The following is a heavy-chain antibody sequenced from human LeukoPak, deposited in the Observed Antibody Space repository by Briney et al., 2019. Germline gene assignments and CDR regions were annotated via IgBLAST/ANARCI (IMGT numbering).Heavy chain of an antibody. CDR2: IIPILGIA. D-gene: IGHD2-21*01. CDR3: ARDFYCGGDCYLPFDY. J-gene: IGHJ4*02. V-gene: IGHV1-69*04. Sequence: SVKVSCKASGGTLSSYTISWVRQAPGQGLEWMGRIIPILGIANYAQKFQGRVTITADKSTSTAYMELSSLRSEDTAVYYCARDFYCGGDCYLPFDYWGQGTLVTVSS. CDR1: GGTLSSYT.